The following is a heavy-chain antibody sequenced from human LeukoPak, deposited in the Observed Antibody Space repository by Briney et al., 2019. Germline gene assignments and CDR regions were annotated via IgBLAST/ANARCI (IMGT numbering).Heavy chain of an antibody. CDR1: GFNFNTYW. Sequence: GGSLTLSCAASGFNFNTYWMGWMRQAPGKGREGVANIKYEGSEKYYVDSGKGRFTISRDNAKSSLYLQMNSLRAEDTAVYYCARYIRTGGYYFDYWGQGTLVTVSS. CDR2: IKYEGSEK. J-gene: IGHJ4*02. CDR3: ARYIRTGGYYFDY. D-gene: IGHD2-8*02. V-gene: IGHV3-7*03.